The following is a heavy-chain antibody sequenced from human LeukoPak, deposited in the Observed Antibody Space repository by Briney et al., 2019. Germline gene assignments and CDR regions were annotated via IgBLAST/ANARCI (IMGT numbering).Heavy chain of an antibody. V-gene: IGHV4-39*01. J-gene: IGHJ4*02. CDR2: ISYSGST. Sequence: PSETLSLTCTVSGGSISSSRYYWGWIRQPPGKGLEWIGSISYSGSTYYNPSLKSRVTISVDTSKYQFSLRLSSVTAADTAVYYCARGSEQEGDYFDYWGQGTLVTVSS. D-gene: IGHD1/OR15-1a*01. CDR3: ARGSEQEGDYFDY. CDR1: GGSISSSRYY.